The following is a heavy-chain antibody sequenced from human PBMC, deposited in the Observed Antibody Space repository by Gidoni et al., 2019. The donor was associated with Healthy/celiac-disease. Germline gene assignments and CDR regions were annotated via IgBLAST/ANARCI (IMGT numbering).Heavy chain of an antibody. CDR2: IIPMFGTA. J-gene: IGHJ3*02. D-gene: IGHD6-13*01. V-gene: IGHV1-69*01. CDR1: GGTFSSYA. CDR3: ARGWQQLVAGAFDI. Sequence: QVQLVQPGAEVKKPGSSVKVSCKASGGTFSSYAITWVRQAPGQGLEWMGGIIPMFGTANYAQKFQGRVTITADESTSTAHMELSSLRSEDTAVYYCARGWQQLVAGAFDIWGQGTKVTVSS.